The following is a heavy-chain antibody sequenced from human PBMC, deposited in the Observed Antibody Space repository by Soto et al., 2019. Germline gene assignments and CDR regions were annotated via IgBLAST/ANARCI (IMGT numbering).Heavy chain of an antibody. CDR1: GFDFGSFG. CDR3: SADHPHTAIGWPV. Sequence: GASVKVSCKASGFDFGSFGIQFLRQTRGRGLEWIGWIVVASGRTNYARQFQGRVAFSRGMSSTTAYMDLYDLKSDDTAVYFCSADHPHTAIGWPVWGQGTTVTVSS. J-gene: IGHJ6*02. CDR2: IVVASGRT. V-gene: IGHV1-58*02.